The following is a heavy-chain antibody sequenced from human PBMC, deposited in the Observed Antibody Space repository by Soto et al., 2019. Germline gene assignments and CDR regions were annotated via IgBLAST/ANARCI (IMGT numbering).Heavy chain of an antibody. Sequence: PGGSLRLSCAASGFSFSDHYMDWVRQAPGKGLEWVGRTRNKGNSYTTEYAASVKGRFTISRDDSKNSLYLQMNSLKTEDTAVYYCARGGYCSSSSCSNFDYWGQGTLVTVSS. V-gene: IGHV3-72*01. CDR2: TRNKGNSYTT. J-gene: IGHJ4*02. D-gene: IGHD2-2*03. CDR1: GFSFSDHY. CDR3: ARGGYCSSSSCSNFDY.